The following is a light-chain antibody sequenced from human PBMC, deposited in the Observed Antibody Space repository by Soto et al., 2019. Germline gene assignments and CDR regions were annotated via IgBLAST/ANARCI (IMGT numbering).Light chain of an antibody. CDR3: QQYNRLTT. V-gene: IGKV1-5*01. CDR1: QSISSW. CDR2: DAS. J-gene: IGKJ1*01. Sequence: DIQMTQSPSTLSASVGDRVTITCRASQSISSWLAWYQQKPGKAPKLLIYDASSLESGVPSRFSGSGSGTEFTLTISSLQPDDFATYYCQQYNRLTTFGQGTKVDIK.